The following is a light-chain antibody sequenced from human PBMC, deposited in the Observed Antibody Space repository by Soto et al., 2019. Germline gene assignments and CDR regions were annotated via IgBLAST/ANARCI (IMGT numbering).Light chain of an antibody. J-gene: IGKJ1*01. CDR2: EVS. CDR1: RSLVYSDGNTS. Sequence: DVVMTQSPLPLPVTLGQPASISCRSSRSLVYSDGNTSLNWFQQRPGQSPRRLIFEVSNRHTGVPDRFCGSASGTDFTLKISRVEAEDVGVYYCMQGTRLPHTFGQGTKLETK. CDR3: MQGTRLPHT. V-gene: IGKV2-30*01.